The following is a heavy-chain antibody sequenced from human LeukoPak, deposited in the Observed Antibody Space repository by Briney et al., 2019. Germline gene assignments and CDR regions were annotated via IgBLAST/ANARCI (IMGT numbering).Heavy chain of an antibody. V-gene: IGHV3-53*01. CDR1: GFTVSSNY. Sequence: GGSLRLSCAASGFTVSSNYMSWVRQAPGKGLEWVSVIYSGGSTYYVDSVKGRFTISRDNSKNTLYLQMNSLRAEDTAVYYCAKDLYYGSGSYGYFDYWGQGTLVTVSS. CDR3: AKDLYYGSGSYGYFDY. D-gene: IGHD3-10*01. CDR2: IYSGGST. J-gene: IGHJ4*02.